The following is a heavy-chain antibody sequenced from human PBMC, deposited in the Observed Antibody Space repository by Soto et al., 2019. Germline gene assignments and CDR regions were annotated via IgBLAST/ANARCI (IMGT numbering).Heavy chain of an antibody. CDR2: IYSGGST. CDR3: AGGRDGYNWGDFDY. Sequence: GVSLRLSCAASGFTVSSNYMSWVRQAPGKGLEWVSVIYSGGSTYYADSVKGRFTISRDNSKNTLYLQMNSLRAEDTAVYYCAGGRDGYNWGDFDYWGQGTLVTVSS. V-gene: IGHV3-53*01. D-gene: IGHD5-12*01. J-gene: IGHJ4*02. CDR1: GFTVSSNY.